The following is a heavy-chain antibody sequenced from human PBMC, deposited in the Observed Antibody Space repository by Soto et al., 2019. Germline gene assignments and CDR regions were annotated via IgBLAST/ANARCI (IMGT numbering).Heavy chain of an antibody. CDR1: GFTFTSSA. Sequence: SVKVSCKASGFTFTSSAVQWVRQARGQRLEWIGWIVVGSGNTNYAQKFQERVTITRDMSTSTAYMELSSLRSEDTAVYYCAAQAGDYYDSSGYYPYYYYGMDVGGQGTTVTVSS. D-gene: IGHD3-22*01. CDR2: IVVGSGNT. V-gene: IGHV1-58*01. J-gene: IGHJ6*02. CDR3: AAQAGDYYDSSGYYPYYYYGMDV.